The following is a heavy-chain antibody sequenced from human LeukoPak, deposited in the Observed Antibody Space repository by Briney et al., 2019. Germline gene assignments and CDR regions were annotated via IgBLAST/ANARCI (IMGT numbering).Heavy chain of an antibody. V-gene: IGHV1-46*01. D-gene: IGHD6-25*01. Sequence: ASVKVSCKASGYTFTSYHVHWVRQAPGQGLEWMGIIKASGGSTGYAQKFQGRVTMTRDTSTNTVYMELRSIKSGDPPIFSCAKDSGWAFDYGGWGPLVPV. CDR1: GYTFTSYH. J-gene: IGHJ4*02. CDR3: AKDSGWAFDY. CDR2: IKASGGST.